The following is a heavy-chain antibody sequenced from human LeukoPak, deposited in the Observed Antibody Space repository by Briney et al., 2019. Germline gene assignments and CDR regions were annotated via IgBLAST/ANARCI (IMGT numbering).Heavy chain of an antibody. J-gene: IGHJ4*02. CDR2: ISAYNGNT. CDR3: ATAVSGVYDSSPLDY. V-gene: IGHV1-18*01. D-gene: IGHD3-22*01. Sequence: ASVKVSCKASGGTFSSYAISWVRQAPGQGLEWMGWISAYNGNTNYAQKLQGRVTMTTDTSTSTAYMELRSLRSEDTAVYYCATAVSGVYDSSPLDYWGQGTLVTVPS. CDR1: GGTFSSYA.